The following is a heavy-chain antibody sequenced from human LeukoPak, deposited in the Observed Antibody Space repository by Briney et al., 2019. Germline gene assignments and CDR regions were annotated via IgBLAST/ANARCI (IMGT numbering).Heavy chain of an antibody. CDR2: IIPIFGTA. CDR3: ARGPYGGNPLRFDP. Sequence: SVKVSCKASGGTFSSYAISWVRQAPGQGLEWMGGIIPIFGTANYAQKFQGRVTITADESTSTAYMELSSLRSEDTAVYYCARGPYGGNPLRFDPWGQGTLVTVSS. CDR1: GGTFSSYA. J-gene: IGHJ5*02. V-gene: IGHV1-69*13. D-gene: IGHD4-23*01.